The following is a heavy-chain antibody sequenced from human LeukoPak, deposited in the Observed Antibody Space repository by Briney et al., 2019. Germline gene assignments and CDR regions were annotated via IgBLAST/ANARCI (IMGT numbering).Heavy chain of an antibody. D-gene: IGHD3-22*01. V-gene: IGHV3-53*01. CDR1: GFTVSSNY. CDR2: IVGSGGST. Sequence: PGGPLRLSCAASGFTVSSNYMSWVRQAPGKGLEWVSVIVGSGGSTYYADSVKGRFTISRDNSKNTLYLQMNSLRAEDTAVYYCARPAYYYNSREDAFDFWGQGTMVTVSS. CDR3: ARPAYYYNSREDAFDF. J-gene: IGHJ3*01.